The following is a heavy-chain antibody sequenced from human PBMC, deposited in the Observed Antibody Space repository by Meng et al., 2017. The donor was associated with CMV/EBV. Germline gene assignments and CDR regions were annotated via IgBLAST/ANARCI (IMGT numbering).Heavy chain of an antibody. Sequence: GGSLRLSCAASGFTLSSYAMSWVRRSPGKGLEWVSVIYGGLSTTYYADSVKGRFTISRDDSKNTLYLQMNSLRVEDTAVYYCARDPSSSSWYPVDAFDIWGQGTMVTVSS. CDR2: IYGGLSTT. D-gene: IGHD6-13*01. V-gene: IGHV3-23*03. J-gene: IGHJ3*02. CDR3: ARDPSSSSWYPVDAFDI. CDR1: GFTLSSYA.